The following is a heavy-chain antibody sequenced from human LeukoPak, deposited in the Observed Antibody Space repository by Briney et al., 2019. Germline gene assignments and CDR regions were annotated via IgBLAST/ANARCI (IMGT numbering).Heavy chain of an antibody. Sequence: SETLSLTCTVSGGSISSFHWSWIRQPPEKGLEWIGYIYYSGSTNYNPSLKSRVTISVDASKNQFSLKLSSVTAADTAVYYCATSAVGAGGPEFQHWGQGSLVTVSS. CDR1: GGSISSFH. D-gene: IGHD1-26*01. CDR2: IYYSGST. V-gene: IGHV4-59*08. J-gene: IGHJ1*01. CDR3: ATSAVGAGGPEFQH.